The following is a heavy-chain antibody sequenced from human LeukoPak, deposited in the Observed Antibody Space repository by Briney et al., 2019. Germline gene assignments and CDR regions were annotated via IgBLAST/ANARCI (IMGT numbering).Heavy chain of an antibody. V-gene: IGHV1-69*05. J-gene: IGHJ3*02. CDR3: ATVPWAGGDDAFDI. Sequence: SVKVSCKASGGTFSSYAISWVRQAPGQGLEWMGGIIPIFGTANYAQKFQGRVTITTDESTSTAYMELSSLRSEDTAVYYCATVPWAGGDDAFDIWGQGTMVTVSS. CDR1: GGTFSSYA. CDR2: IIPIFGTA. D-gene: IGHD4-23*01.